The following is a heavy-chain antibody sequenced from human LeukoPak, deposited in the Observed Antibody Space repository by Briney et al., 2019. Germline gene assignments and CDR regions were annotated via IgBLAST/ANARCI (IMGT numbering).Heavy chain of an antibody. CDR2: ISSSSSYI. D-gene: IGHD2-2*01. CDR1: GFTFSSYS. CDR3: AREGEYCSTTSCYDYYYMDV. Sequence: GGSLRLSCAASGFTFSSYSMNWARQAPGKGLEWVSSISSSSSYIYYADSVKGRFTISRDNAKNSLYLQMNSLRAEDTAVYYCAREGEYCSTTSCYDYYYMDVWGKGTTVTVSS. J-gene: IGHJ6*03. V-gene: IGHV3-21*01.